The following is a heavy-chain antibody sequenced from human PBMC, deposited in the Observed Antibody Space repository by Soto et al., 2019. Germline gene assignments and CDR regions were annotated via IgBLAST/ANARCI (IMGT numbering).Heavy chain of an antibody. J-gene: IGHJ4*02. D-gene: IGHD1-1*01. CDR1: GFSFSAHG. V-gene: IGHV3-33*01. CDR3: ARDDLFVDNGHDH. Sequence: QVQLVESGGGVVRPGTYLRFSCAATGFSFSAHGMHWVRQAPGKGLEWLAVINDGSEEGYADSVRGRFTISRDNARNILYLQMDNLRAEDSALYYCARDDLFVDNGHDHWGQGTLVTVSS. CDR2: INDGSEE.